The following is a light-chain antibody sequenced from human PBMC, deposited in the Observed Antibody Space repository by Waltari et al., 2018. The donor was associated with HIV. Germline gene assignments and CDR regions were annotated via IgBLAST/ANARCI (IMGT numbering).Light chain of an antibody. Sequence: DIVMPHSPDSLAVSLGDRPTFNCKHSQRLLNPSNNKNYLAWFQQKPGQPPKALIYWASTRRFGVPDRFRGSGSETNFTLTINALQAEDVALYFCQQFYSSVAYSFGAGTRLQIK. CDR1: QRLLNPSNNKNY. J-gene: IGKJ2*01. CDR2: WAS. V-gene: IGKV4-1*01. CDR3: QQFYSSVAYS.